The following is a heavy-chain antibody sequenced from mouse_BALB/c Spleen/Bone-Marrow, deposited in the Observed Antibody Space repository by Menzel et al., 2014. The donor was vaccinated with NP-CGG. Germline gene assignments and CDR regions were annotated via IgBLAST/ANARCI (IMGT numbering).Heavy chain of an antibody. CDR2: ISPSNGGT. J-gene: IGHJ1*01. CDR1: GYTFTSYY. D-gene: IGHD1-1*01. Sequence: VQLVESGAELVKPGASVKLSCKASGYTFTSYYMYWVKQRPGQGLEWIGEISPSNGGTNFNEKFKSKATLTVDKSSNTAYVQLSSLTSEDSAVYHCTRSNYGYWFFDVWGAGTTVPFSS. V-gene: IGHV1S81*02. CDR3: TRSNYGYWFFDV.